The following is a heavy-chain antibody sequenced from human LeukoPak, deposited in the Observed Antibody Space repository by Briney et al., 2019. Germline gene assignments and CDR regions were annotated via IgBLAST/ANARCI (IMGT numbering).Heavy chain of an antibody. V-gene: IGHV3-33*01. Sequence: GGSLRLSCAASGFTFSSYGMHWVRQAPGKGLEWVAVIWYDGSNKYYADSVKGRFTISRDNSKNTLYLQMNSLRAEDTAVYYCAREGAPRPYYDILTGYYHNYYYGMDVWGQGTTVTVSS. J-gene: IGHJ6*02. CDR2: IWYDGSNK. CDR1: GFTFSSYG. CDR3: AREGAPRPYYDILTGYYHNYYYGMDV. D-gene: IGHD3-9*01.